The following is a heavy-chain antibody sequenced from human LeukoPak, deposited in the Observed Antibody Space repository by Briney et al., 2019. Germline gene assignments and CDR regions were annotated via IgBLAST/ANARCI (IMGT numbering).Heavy chain of an antibody. D-gene: IGHD5-12*01. J-gene: IGHJ6*02. CDR1: GYTFTGYY. V-gene: IGHV1-2*02. CDR3: ARDRDIVATIYYYYYYGMDV. CDR2: INPNSGGT. Sequence: ASVTVSCKASGYTFTGYYMHWVRQAPGQGLEWMGWINPNSGGTNYAQKFQGRVTMTRDTSISTAYMELSRLRSDDTAVYYCARDRDIVATIYYYYYYGMDVWGQGTTVTVSS.